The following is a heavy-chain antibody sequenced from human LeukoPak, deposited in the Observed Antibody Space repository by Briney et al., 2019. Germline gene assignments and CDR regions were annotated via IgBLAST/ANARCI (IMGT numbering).Heavy chain of an antibody. Sequence: GSLRLSCAASGFTFSSYAMNWVRQAPGKGLEWIGSIYYSGSTYYNPSLKSRVTISVDTSKNQFSLQLNSVTPEDTAVYYCARGGGGYCTNGVCYNNWFDPWGQGTLVTVSS. CDR2: IYYSGST. J-gene: IGHJ5*02. CDR1: GFTFSSYA. D-gene: IGHD2-8*01. CDR3: ARGGGGYCTNGVCYNNWFDP. V-gene: IGHV4-39*07.